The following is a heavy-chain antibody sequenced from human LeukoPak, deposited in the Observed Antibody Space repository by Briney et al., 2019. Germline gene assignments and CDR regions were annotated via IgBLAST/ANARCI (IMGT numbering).Heavy chain of an antibody. CDR1: GGSISSYY. Sequence: SETLSLTCTVSGGSISSYYWSWIRQPPGKGLEWIGYIYYSGSTNYNPSLKSRVTISVDTSKNQFSLKLSSVTAADTAVYYCARGSSMGESSSWYGAFDYWGQGTLVTVSS. J-gene: IGHJ4*02. CDR2: IYYSGST. D-gene: IGHD6-13*01. V-gene: IGHV4-59*01. CDR3: ARGSSMGESSSWYGAFDY.